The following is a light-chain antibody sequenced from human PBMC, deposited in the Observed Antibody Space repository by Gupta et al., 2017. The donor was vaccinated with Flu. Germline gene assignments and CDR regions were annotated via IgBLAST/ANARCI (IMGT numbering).Light chain of an antibody. CDR3: QTWDGTTV. V-gene: IGLV3-1*01. CDR2: QDN. J-gene: IGLJ3*02. CDR1: RLGDRY. Sequence: SYDLTQPPSVAVSPGQTATIRCSGDRLGDRYVCWYQHKAGQSPLLVIYQDNIRPSGIPDRFSGSNSGNTATLTISGTQTLDEADYYWQTWDGTTVFGGGTKLTVL.